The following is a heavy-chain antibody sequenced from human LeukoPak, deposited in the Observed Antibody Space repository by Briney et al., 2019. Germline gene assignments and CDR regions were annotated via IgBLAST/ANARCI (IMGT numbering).Heavy chain of an antibody. CDR1: GGSISSGGYS. CDR2: IYHSGST. V-gene: IGHV4-30-2*01. Sequence: SQTLSLTCAVSGGSISSGGYSWSWIRQPPGKGLEWIAYIYHSGSTYYNPSLKSRVTISVDRSKNQFSLNLSSVTAADTAVYYCAREGYCSGGSCDNWFDPWGQGTLVTVSS. D-gene: IGHD2-15*01. CDR3: AREGYCSGGSCDNWFDP. J-gene: IGHJ5*02.